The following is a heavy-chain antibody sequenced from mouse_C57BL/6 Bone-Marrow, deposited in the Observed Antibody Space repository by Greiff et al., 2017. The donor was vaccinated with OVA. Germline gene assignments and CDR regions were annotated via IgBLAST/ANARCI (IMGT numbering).Heavy chain of an antibody. J-gene: IGHJ2*01. CDR3: ARQRLGMGDY. D-gene: IGHD4-1*01. Sequence: EVQVVESGGDLVKPGGSLKLSCAASGFTFSSYGMSWVRQTPDKRLEWVATISSGGSYTYDPDSVKGRFTISRDNAKNTLYLQMSSLKSEDTAMYYCARQRLGMGDYWGQGTTLTVSS. CDR2: ISSGGSYT. CDR1: GFTFSSYG. V-gene: IGHV5-6*01.